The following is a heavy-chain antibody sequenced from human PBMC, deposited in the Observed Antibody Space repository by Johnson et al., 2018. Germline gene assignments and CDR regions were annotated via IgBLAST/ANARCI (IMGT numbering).Heavy chain of an antibody. CDR1: GFIFSSHY. CDR3: AKDILVGVWGANDAFDM. V-gene: IGHV3-7*03. J-gene: IGHJ3*02. CDR2: IKQDGSDK. D-gene: IGHD3-16*01. Sequence: VQLVQSGGGVVQPGGSLRLSCAASGFIFSSHYMNWVRQVPGKGLEWVANIKQDGSDKAYVDSVKGRFPIPRDNSKNSLYLRMNSLRTEEPALYYWAKDILVGVWGANDAFDMWGQGTMVTVSS.